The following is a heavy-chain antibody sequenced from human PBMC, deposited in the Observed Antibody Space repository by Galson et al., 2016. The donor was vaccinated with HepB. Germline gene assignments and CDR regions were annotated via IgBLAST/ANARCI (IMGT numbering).Heavy chain of an antibody. D-gene: IGHD2-15*01. Sequence: SLRLSCAASGFIFDDYSMHWVRQIPGKGLEWVSGINWNSARVDYAGSVKGRFTISRDKNSLFLQMNSLRPEDTALYYCAKEDGGSNFDPWGQGTLVTVSS. CDR3: AKEDGGSNFDP. V-gene: IGHV3-9*01. J-gene: IGHJ5*02. CDR2: INWNSARV. CDR1: GFIFDDYS.